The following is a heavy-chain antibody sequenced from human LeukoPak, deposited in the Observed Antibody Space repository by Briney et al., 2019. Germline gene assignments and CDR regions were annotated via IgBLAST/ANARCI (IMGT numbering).Heavy chain of an antibody. CDR1: GFTFSSYS. D-gene: IGHD4-17*01. CDR3: ASRDDYGDLGFDY. V-gene: IGHV3-21*01. CDR2: ISSSSSYI. Sequence: PGGSLRLSCAASGFTFSSYSMNWVRQAPGKGLEWVSSISSSSSYIYYADSVKGRFTISRDNAKNSLYLQMNSLRAEDTAVYYCASRDDYGDLGFDYWGQGTLVTVSS. J-gene: IGHJ4*02.